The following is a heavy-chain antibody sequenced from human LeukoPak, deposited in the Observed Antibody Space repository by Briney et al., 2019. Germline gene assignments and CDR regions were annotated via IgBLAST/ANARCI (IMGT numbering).Heavy chain of an antibody. J-gene: IGHJ2*01. CDR2: IIPILGET. V-gene: IGHV1-69*04. D-gene: IGHD6-19*01. CDR1: GGSFSVHS. Sequence: GASVEVSCKASGGSFSVHSVSWVRQAPGQGLEWMGRIIPILGETDYAQKFQGRVTITADKFTSNAYMELGSLRAEDTAVYYCTRGVAVAGVAYYFDLWGHGTLVTVSS. CDR3: TRGVAVAGVAYYFDL.